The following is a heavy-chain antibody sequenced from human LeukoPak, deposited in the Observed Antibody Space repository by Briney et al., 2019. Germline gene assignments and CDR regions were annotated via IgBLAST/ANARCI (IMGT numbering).Heavy chain of an antibody. J-gene: IGHJ5*02. V-gene: IGHV5-10-1*01. Sequence: GESLKISCKGSGYSFTSYWISWVRQMLGKGLEWMGRIDPSDSYTSYSPSFQGHVTISADKSISTAYLQWSSLKASDTAMYYCARGAAPPLNWFDPWGQGTLVTVSS. CDR2: IDPSDSYT. CDR3: ARGAAPPLNWFDP. CDR1: GYSFTSYW. D-gene: IGHD1-26*01.